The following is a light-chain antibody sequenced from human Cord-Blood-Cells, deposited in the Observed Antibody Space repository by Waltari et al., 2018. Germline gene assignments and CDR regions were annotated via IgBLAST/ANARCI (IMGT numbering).Light chain of an antibody. CDR1: KLGDKY. V-gene: IGLV3-1*01. CDR3: QAWDSSSYV. J-gene: IGLJ1*01. CDR2: QDS. Sequence: SYELTQPPSVSVSPGQTASITCSGDKLGDKYACWYQQKPGQSPVLVIYQDSKRPSGIPGRISGSNSGNTPTLTISGTHAMGEADYFCQAWDSSSYVFGTGTKVTVL.